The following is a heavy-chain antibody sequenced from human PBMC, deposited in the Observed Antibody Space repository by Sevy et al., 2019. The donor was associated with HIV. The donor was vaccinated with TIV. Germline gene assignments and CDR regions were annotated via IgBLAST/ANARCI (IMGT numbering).Heavy chain of an antibody. CDR1: GFTFAKYS. CDR2: FSFGCGRI. V-gene: IGHV3-23*01. Sequence: GALRLSCAASGFTFAKYSMSWLRQAPGKGLEWVSTFSFGCGRINYADSVKGRFTIPRDDSKNTLYLQMNSLRAEDTATYFCAREGCTQPHDYWGQGTLVTVSS. CDR3: AREGCTQPHDY. J-gene: IGHJ4*02.